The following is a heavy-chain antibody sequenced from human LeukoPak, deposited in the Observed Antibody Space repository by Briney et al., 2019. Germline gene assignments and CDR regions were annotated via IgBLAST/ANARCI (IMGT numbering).Heavy chain of an antibody. V-gene: IGHV4-59*01. J-gene: IGHJ4*02. CDR3: ARTDVGLYDSSGYKAEYFDY. CDR2: IYYSGST. D-gene: IGHD3-22*01. Sequence: PSETLSLTCTVSGGSISSYYWSWIRQPPGKGLEWIGYIYYSGSTNYNPSLKSRVTISVDTSKNQFSLKLSSVTAADTAVYYCARTDVGLYDSSGYKAEYFDYWGQGTLVTVSS. CDR1: GGSISSYY.